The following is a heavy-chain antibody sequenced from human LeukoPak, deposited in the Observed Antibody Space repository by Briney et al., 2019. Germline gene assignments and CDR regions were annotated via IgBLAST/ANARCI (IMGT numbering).Heavy chain of an antibody. CDR3: AKGGSYSPTIYYFDY. V-gene: IGHV3-9*03. Sequence: GGSLRLSCAASGFTFDDYAMHWVRQAPGKGLEWVSGISWNSGSIGYADSVKGRFTISRDNAKNSLYLQMNSLGAEDMALYYCAKGGSYSPTIYYFDYWGQGTLVTVSS. CDR1: GFTFDDYA. J-gene: IGHJ4*02. CDR2: ISWNSGSI. D-gene: IGHD1-26*01.